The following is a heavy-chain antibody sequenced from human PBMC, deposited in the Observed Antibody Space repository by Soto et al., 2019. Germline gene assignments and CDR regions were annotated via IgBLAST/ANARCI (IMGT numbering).Heavy chain of an antibody. J-gene: IGHJ6*02. Sequence: GGSLRLSCAASGFTFNYYPMHWVRQAPGKGLEWVAVVSFDGSNKYYADSVKGRFTISKDNSRNTLYLQMNSLRREDTAVYYCARLPGPLVAVLYIYPLDGREAMSDVDVWGQGTTVTVSS. CDR2: VSFDGSNK. CDR1: GFTFNYYP. V-gene: IGHV3-30-3*01. D-gene: IGHD6-19*01. CDR3: ARLPGPLVAVLYIYPLDGREAMSDVDV.